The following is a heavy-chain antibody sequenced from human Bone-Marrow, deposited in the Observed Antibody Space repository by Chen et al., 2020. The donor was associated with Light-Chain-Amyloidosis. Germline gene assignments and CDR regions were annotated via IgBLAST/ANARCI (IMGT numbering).Heavy chain of an antibody. D-gene: IGHD1-20*01. CDR1: GFTFSSYW. Sequence: EVQLVESGGGLVQPGGSLRLSCAASGFTFSSYWIHRVRQAPGKGLVWVSRINSDGSSTSYADSVKGRFTISRDNAKNTLYLQMSSLRAEDTAVYHCTTQGVITGMRYWGQGTLVTVSS. J-gene: IGHJ4*02. CDR3: TTQGVITGMRY. CDR2: INSDGSST. V-gene: IGHV3-74*01.